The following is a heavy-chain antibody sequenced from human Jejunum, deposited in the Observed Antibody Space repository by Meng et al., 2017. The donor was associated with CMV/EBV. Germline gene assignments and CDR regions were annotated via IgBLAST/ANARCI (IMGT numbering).Heavy chain of an antibody. CDR1: GFTVGSKY. J-gene: IGHJ4*01. D-gene: IGHD3-16*01. V-gene: IGHV3-66*01. Sequence: VQVVGAGGCLVQPGGSLKLSCAASGFTVGSKYMNWIRQAPGKGLQWVSVINADGGTHYADSVRGRFIISRDNSKNTVHLQMNSLTDEDTAVYYCGRDRGEGGFFDYWGQGTLVTVSS. CDR2: INADGGT. CDR3: GRDRGEGGFFDY.